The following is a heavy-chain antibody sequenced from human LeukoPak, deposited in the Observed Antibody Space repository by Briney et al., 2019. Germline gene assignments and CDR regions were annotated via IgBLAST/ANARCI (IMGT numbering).Heavy chain of an antibody. J-gene: IGHJ4*02. CDR2: IFRSGST. CDR1: GYSISSGYF. V-gene: IGHV4-38-2*02. CDR3: ASSDGYPDYFDY. D-gene: IGHD5-24*01. Sequence: SETLSLTCTVSGYSISSGYFWGWIRQPPGKGLEWIGSIFRSGSTYYNPSLKSRVTISVDTSKNQFSLKLSSVTAADTAVYYCASSDGYPDYFDYWGQGTLVTVSS.